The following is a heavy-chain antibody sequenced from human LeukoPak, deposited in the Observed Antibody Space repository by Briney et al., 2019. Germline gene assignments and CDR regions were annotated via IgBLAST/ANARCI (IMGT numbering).Heavy chain of an antibody. V-gene: IGHV4-59*01. D-gene: IGHD3-10*01. CDR2: IFYSGRT. CDR3: ARVSRGWFDP. CDR1: GGSISSYY. J-gene: IGHJ5*02. Sequence: SETLSLTCTVSGGSISSYYWNWIRQPPGKGLEWIGYIFYSGRTNYNPSLKSRVTISVDTSKNWFSLRLTSVTAADTAVYYCARVSRGWFDPWGQGTLVTVSS.